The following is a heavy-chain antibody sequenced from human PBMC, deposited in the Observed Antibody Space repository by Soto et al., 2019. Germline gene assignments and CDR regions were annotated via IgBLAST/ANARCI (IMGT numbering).Heavy chain of an antibody. Sequence: ASVKVSCKASGYTFTDYYIHWVRQAPGQGLEWMGIFTPKDGKTTYAQKFQGRVTMTEDTSTDTAYMELSSLRSEDTAVYYCATLEDIVVVPAAKAYFDYWGQGTLVTVSS. CDR3: ATLEDIVVVPAAKAYFDY. D-gene: IGHD2-2*01. CDR1: GYTFTDYY. V-gene: IGHV1-24*01. J-gene: IGHJ4*02. CDR2: FTPKDGKT.